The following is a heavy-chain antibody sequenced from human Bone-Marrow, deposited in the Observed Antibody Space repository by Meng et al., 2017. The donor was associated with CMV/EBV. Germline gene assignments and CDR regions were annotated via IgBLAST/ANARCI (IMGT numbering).Heavy chain of an antibody. D-gene: IGHD1-26*01. V-gene: IGHV3-15*01. CDR1: GFTFSNAW. J-gene: IGHJ4*02. Sequence: GESLKISCAASGFTFSNAWMSWVRQAPGKGLEWVGRIKSKTDGGTTDYAAPVKGRFTISRDDSKNTLYLQMNSLKTEDTAVYYCTTRVVGPGQYYWGQGTLVTVSS. CDR2: IKSKTDGGTT. CDR3: TTRVVGPGQYY.